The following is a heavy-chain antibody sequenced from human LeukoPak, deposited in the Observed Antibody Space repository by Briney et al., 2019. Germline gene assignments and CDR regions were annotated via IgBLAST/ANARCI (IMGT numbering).Heavy chain of an antibody. J-gene: IGHJ4*02. CDR2: INPNSGGT. Sequence: ASVKVSCKASGYTFTGYYMHWVRQAPGQGLEWMGWINPNSGGTNYAQKFQGRVTMTRDTSISTAYMELSRLRSDDTAVYYCASCWGDYVYYFDYWGQGTLVTVSS. V-gene: IGHV1-2*02. CDR3: ASCWGDYVYYFDY. D-gene: IGHD4-17*01. CDR1: GYTFTGYY.